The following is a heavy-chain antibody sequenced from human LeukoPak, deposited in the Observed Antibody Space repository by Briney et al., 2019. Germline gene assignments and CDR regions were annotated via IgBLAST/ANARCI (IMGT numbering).Heavy chain of an antibody. CDR2: INHNGST. CDR1: GGSFSGYY. Sequence: SETLSLTCAVYGGSFSGYYWSWIRQPPRQGLELIVEINHNGSTNYNPYLKSRVTISVDTSKNQFSLKLMSVPAADTAVYYCARGPAVVPANDGYYYMDVWGKGTTVAVSS. D-gene: IGHD2-2*01. CDR3: ARGPAVVPANDGYYYMDV. J-gene: IGHJ6*03. V-gene: IGHV4-34*01.